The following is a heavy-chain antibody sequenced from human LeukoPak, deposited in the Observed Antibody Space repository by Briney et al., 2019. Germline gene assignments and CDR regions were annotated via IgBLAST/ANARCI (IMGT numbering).Heavy chain of an antibody. V-gene: IGHV3-11*06. CDR1: GFSFSDYH. J-gene: IGHJ3*02. CDR3: ARDRDAFDI. Sequence: PGGSLRLSCAASGFSFSDYHISWIRQAPGKGLEWISYIVSSSTYTKYADSVKGRFTISRDNAKNSVYLQVNSLRAEDTAVYYCARDRDAFDIWGQGTMVTVSS. CDR2: IVSSSTYT.